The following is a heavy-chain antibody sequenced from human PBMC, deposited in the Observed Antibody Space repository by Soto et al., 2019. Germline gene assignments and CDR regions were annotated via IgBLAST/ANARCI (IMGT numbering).Heavy chain of an antibody. Sequence: LSLTCTVSGGSISTYFWTWIRQPPGKGLEWIGYIYYSGITDSNPSLKSRLTISVDTSKNQFSLNLRSVTAADTAVYYCARIYDFWSGYYWFDPWGQGTLVTVSS. J-gene: IGHJ5*02. CDR2: IYYSGIT. V-gene: IGHV4-59*12. D-gene: IGHD3-3*01. CDR1: GGSISTYF. CDR3: ARIYDFWSGYYWFDP.